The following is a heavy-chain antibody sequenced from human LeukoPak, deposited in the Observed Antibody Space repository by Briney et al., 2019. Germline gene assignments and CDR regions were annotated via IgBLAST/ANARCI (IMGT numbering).Heavy chain of an antibody. V-gene: IGHV4-61*01. J-gene: IGHJ3*02. Sequence: PSETLSLTCTVSGGSISSSSYYWGWIRQPPGKGLEWIGYIYYSGSTNYNPSLKSRVTISVDTSKNQFSLKLSSVTAADTAVYYCARDRTYGGKSEGAFDIWGQGTMVTVSS. CDR3: ARDRTYGGKSEGAFDI. CDR1: GGSISSSSYY. D-gene: IGHD4-23*01. CDR2: IYYSGST.